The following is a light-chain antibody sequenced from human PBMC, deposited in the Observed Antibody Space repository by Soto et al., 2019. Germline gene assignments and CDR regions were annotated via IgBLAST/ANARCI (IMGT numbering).Light chain of an antibody. Sequence: QLVLTQPPSASGSPGQSVTISCTGTKNDIGVYDFVSWYQHHPGKAPRLIIYEVVQRPSGVPDRFSGSKSGDTASLTISGLRAEDEADYYCSSYTSSTDYVFGTGTKLTVL. CDR3: SSYTSSTDYV. V-gene: IGLV2-8*01. CDR2: EVV. J-gene: IGLJ1*01. CDR1: KNDIGVYDF.